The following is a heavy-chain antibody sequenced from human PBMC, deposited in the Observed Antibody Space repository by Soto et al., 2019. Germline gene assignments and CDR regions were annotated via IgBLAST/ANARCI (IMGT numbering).Heavy chain of an antibody. Sequence: LRLSCVASGXSFGTYAMTWVRQVPGKGLEWVSTISGGIGSTFYADSVKGRFTISRDNSKNTLYLQMNSLRAEDTAVYYCARGVVVVVAAKGMDVWGQGTTVTVSS. CDR3: ARGVVVVVAAKGMDV. CDR2: ISGGIGST. D-gene: IGHD2-15*01. V-gene: IGHV3-23*01. CDR1: GXSFGTYA. J-gene: IGHJ6*02.